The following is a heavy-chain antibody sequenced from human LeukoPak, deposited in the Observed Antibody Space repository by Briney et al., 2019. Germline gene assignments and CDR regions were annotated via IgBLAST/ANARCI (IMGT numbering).Heavy chain of an antibody. V-gene: IGHV3-23*01. D-gene: IGHD3-10*01. CDR2: ISGSGDRT. Sequence: GGSLRLSCAASGFTFSSYAMSWVRQAPGKGLEWVSAISGSGDRTYYAESVKGRFSISRDNSKNTLYLQMHSLRAEDTAVYYCGRRELWHGSGEDAWGQGTTVTVSS. J-gene: IGHJ6*02. CDR3: GRRELWHGSGEDA. CDR1: GFTFSSYA.